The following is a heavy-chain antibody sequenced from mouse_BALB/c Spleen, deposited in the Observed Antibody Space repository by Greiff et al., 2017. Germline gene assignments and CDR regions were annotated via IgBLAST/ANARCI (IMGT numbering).Heavy chain of an antibody. CDR2: IRLKSNNYAT. Sequence: EVQLVESGGGLVQPGGSMKLSCVASGFTFSNYWMNWVRQSPEKGLEWVAEIRLKSNNYATHYAESVKGRFTISRDDSKSSVYLQMNNLRAEDTGIYDCSPHDYGYPAWFAYWGQGTLVTVSA. CDR3: SPHDYGYPAWFAY. CDR1: GFTFSNYW. D-gene: IGHD1-2*01. V-gene: IGHV6-6*02. J-gene: IGHJ3*01.